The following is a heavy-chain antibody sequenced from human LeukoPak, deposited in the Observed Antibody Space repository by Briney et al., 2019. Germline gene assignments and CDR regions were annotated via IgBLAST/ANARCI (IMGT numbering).Heavy chain of an antibody. CDR3: ATVDHLFDK. Sequence: SETLSLTCSVSGASLTSYYWNWVRQPAGKGLEWIGRYASGTTAHNPSLKSQFTMSIDTSKNQISLKLTSATAADTAVYYCATVDHLFDKGGQGILVTVTP. CDR1: GASLTSYY. J-gene: IGHJ4*02. D-gene: IGHD2-21*01. CDR2: YASGTT. V-gene: IGHV4-4*07.